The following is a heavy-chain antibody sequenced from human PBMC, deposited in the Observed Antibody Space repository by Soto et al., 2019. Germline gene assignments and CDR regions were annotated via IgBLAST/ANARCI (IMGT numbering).Heavy chain of an antibody. D-gene: IGHD6-13*01. CDR2: INPNSGGT. CDR1: GYTFTGYY. CDR3: ARARYSSCWYYYYGMDV. Sequence: ASVKVSCKASGYTFTGYYMHWVRQAPGQGLEWMGWINPNSGGTNYAQKFQGWVTMTRDTSVSTAYMELSRLRSDDTAVYYCARARYSSCWYYYYGMDVWGQGTTVTVSS. J-gene: IGHJ6*02. V-gene: IGHV1-2*04.